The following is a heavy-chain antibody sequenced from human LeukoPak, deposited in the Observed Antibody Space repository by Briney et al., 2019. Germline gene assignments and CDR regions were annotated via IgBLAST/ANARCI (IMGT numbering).Heavy chain of an antibody. CDR3: AKDSYDCTSSSCYYPLDY. Sequence: GGSLRLPCAASGFTLSTYDMHWVRQAPGKGLEWVAVISYDGGNKYYADSVKGRFTISRDNSKNTLYLQMNSLSADDTAMYYCAKDSYDCTSSSCYYPLDYWGQGTLVTVSS. V-gene: IGHV3-30*18. D-gene: IGHD2-2*01. J-gene: IGHJ4*02. CDR1: GFTLSTYD. CDR2: ISYDGGNK.